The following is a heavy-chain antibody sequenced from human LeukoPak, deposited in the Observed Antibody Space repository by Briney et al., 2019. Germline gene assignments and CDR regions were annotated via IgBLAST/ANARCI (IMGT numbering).Heavy chain of an antibody. CDR1: GFRFSSYG. D-gene: IGHD1-26*01. CDR3: VSTVGVLPY. CDR2: IWYDGSNK. J-gene: IGHJ4*02. Sequence: PGRSLRLSCAASGFRFSSYGMHWVRQAPGKGLEWVAVIWYDGSNKYYVDSVKGRFTISRDNSKNTLYLQMSSLRAEDTAVYYCVSTVGVLPYWGQGTLVTVSS. V-gene: IGHV3-33*01.